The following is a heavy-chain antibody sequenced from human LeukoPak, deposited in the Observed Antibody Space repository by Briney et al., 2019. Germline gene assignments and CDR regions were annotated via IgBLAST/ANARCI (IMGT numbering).Heavy chain of an antibody. D-gene: IGHD3-3*01. CDR3: AEITIFGEYFQH. Sequence: SETLSLTCTVSGGSISNNSYYWGWIRQPPGKGLEWIGSIYYSGSTYYNPSLKSRVTISVDTSKNQFSLKLSSVTAADTAVYYCAEITIFGEYFQHWGQGTLVTVSS. J-gene: IGHJ1*01. CDR2: IYYSGST. V-gene: IGHV4-39*01. CDR1: GGSISNNSYY.